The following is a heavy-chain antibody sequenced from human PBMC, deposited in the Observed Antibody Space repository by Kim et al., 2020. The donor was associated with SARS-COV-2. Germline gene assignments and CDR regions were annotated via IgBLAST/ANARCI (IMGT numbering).Heavy chain of an antibody. Sequence: GGSLRLSCAASGFTFSSFAMSWVRQAPGKGPEWVSAISGSGGSTYYADSVKGRFTISRDNSKNTLYLQMNSLRAEDTAVYYCAKANWNYRDYFDYWGQGTLVTV. CDR2: ISGSGGST. V-gene: IGHV3-23*01. CDR3: AKANWNYRDYFDY. J-gene: IGHJ4*02. D-gene: IGHD1-7*01. CDR1: GFTFSSFA.